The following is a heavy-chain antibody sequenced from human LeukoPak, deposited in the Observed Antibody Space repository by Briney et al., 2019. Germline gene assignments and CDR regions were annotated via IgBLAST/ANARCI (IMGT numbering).Heavy chain of an antibody. V-gene: IGHV4-59*01. Sequence: SSETLSLTCTVSGGSISSYYWSWIRQPPGKGPEWIGYIYYSGSTNYNPSLKSRVTISVDTSKNQFSLKLSSVTAADTAVYYCARAFRARYFDLWGRGTLVTVSS. J-gene: IGHJ2*01. CDR3: ARAFRARYFDL. CDR2: IYYSGST. CDR1: GGSISSYY. D-gene: IGHD2/OR15-2a*01.